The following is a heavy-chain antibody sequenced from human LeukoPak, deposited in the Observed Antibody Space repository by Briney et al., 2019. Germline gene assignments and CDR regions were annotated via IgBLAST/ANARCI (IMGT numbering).Heavy chain of an antibody. V-gene: IGHV3-33*01. CDR1: GFSFSSYG. D-gene: IGHD3-22*01. CDR3: ASGCSNYDSSGYCFEH. CDR2: IWYDGSKK. Sequence: PGGSLRLSCAASGFSFSSYGMHWVRQAPGKGLEWVAVIWYDGSKKYYADSVKGRFIISRDNSRNTLYLQMNSLRVEDTTVYYCASGCSNYDSSGYCFEHWGQGTLVTVSS. J-gene: IGHJ4*02.